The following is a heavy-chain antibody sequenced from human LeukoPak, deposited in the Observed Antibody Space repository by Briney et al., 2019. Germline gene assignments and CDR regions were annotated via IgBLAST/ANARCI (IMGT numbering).Heavy chain of an antibody. J-gene: IGHJ4*02. D-gene: IGHD3-22*01. Sequence: PSETLSLTCDVSGYSIRSNYYWGWIRQPPGKGLEWIGSIYHSGSTYYNPSLKSRVTISVDTSKNQFSLKLSSVTAADTAVYYCARDWYYYYDSSGLDYWGQGTLVTVSS. CDR1: GYSIRSNYY. CDR3: ARDWYYYYDSSGLDY. CDR2: IYHSGST. V-gene: IGHV4-38-2*02.